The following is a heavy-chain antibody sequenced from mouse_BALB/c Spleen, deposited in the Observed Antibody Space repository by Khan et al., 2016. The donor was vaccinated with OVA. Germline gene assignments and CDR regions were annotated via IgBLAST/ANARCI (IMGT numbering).Heavy chain of an antibody. D-gene: IGHD1-1*01. CDR1: GYTFSNSW. V-gene: IGHV1-80*01. CDR2: IFPGNENA. Sequence: QVQLQQSGAELVRPGSSVKISCKASGYTFSNSWMNWVKQRPGQGLEWIGQIFPGNENADYNGKFKGKATLTADKSYRTAYMQLTSLTSEDSAVYFCARYFGSRFAYWGQGTLVTVSA. CDR3: ARYFGSRFAY. J-gene: IGHJ3*01.